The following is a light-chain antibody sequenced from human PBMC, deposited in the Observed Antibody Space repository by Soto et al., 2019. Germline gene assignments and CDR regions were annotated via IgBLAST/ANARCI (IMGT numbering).Light chain of an antibody. V-gene: IGKV1-5*01. CDR1: PSISSW. J-gene: IGKJ4*01. CDR2: DAS. Sequence: DIQRTQSPSTLSAAVGDRVTITCRASPSISSWLAWYQQKPGKAPKLLIYDASSLESGVPSRFSGSGSGTDFTLTISRLQPEDFATYDCQQFNNYPLTFGGGTKVDIK. CDR3: QQFNNYPLT.